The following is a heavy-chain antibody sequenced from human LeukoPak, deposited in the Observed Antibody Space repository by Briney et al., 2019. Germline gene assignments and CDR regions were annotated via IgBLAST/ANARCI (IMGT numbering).Heavy chain of an antibody. D-gene: IGHD3-10*01. J-gene: IGHJ4*02. CDR3: ASQKLLWFGELSYFDY. CDR1: GGSMNNYY. Sequence: SETLSLTCTASGGSMNNYYWSWVRQSPEKGLEWIGYISYSGSTNSNPSLKSRVTISLDTSKNQFSLKLTSVTAADTAVYYCASQKLLWFGELSYFDYWGQGTLVTVSS. CDR2: ISYSGST. V-gene: IGHV4-59*01.